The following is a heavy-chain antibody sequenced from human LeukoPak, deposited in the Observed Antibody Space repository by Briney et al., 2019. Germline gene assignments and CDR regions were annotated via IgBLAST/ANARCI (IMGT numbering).Heavy chain of an antibody. V-gene: IGHV1-2*02. Sequence: ASVKVSCKASGYTFTCYYMHWVRQAPGQGLEWMGWINPNSGGTNYAQKFQGRVTMTRDTSISTAYMELRSLRSDDTAVYYCARDRGLVTPTPPAYWGQGTLVTVSS. J-gene: IGHJ4*02. CDR3: ARDRGLVTPTPPAY. CDR2: INPNSGGT. D-gene: IGHD2-21*02. CDR1: GYTFTCYY.